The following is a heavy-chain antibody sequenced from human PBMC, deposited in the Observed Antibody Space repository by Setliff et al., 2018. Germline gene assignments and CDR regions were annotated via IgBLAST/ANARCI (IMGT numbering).Heavy chain of an antibody. V-gene: IGHV3-30*02. CDR1: GFTFSSYG. D-gene: IGHD3-22*01. CDR2: IRYEGSNK. J-gene: IGHJ4*02. Sequence: GGSLRLSGAASGFTFSSYGMHWVRQAPGKGLEWVAFIRYEGSNKYYAASVKGRFTISRDNSKNTLYLQMNSLRAEDTAVYYCAKDPRITRIVVDPGPYWGQGTLVTVSS. CDR3: AKDPRITRIVVDPGPY.